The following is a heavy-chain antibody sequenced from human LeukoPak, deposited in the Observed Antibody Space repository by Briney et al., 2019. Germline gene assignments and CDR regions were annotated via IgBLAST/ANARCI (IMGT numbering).Heavy chain of an antibody. CDR3: AKATQQLVRKLYFDY. Sequence: GGSLRLSCAASGFTFSSYAMSWARQAPGKGLEWVSAISGSGGSTYYADSVKGRFTISRDNSKNTLYLQMNSLRAEDTAVYYCAKATQQLVRKLYFDYWGQGTLVTVSS. D-gene: IGHD6-13*01. J-gene: IGHJ4*02. CDR2: ISGSGGST. CDR1: GFTFSSYA. V-gene: IGHV3-23*01.